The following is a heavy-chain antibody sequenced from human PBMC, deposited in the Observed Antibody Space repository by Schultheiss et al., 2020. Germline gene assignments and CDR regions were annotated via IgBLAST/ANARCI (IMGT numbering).Heavy chain of an antibody. V-gene: IGHV3-11*04. J-gene: IGHJ5*02. CDR1: GFTFSDYY. Sequence: GGSLRLSCAASGFTFSDYYMSWIRQAPGKGLEWVSYISSNSATMFYADSVKGRFTISRDNAKNSLYLQMNSLRAEDTAVYYCAKDSRSRAWDTPMDPWGQGALVTVSS. D-gene: IGHD5-18*01. CDR3: AKDSRSRAWDTPMDP. CDR2: ISSNSATM.